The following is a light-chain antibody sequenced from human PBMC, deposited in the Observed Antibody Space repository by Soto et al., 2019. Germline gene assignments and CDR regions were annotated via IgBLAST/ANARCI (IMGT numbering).Light chain of an antibody. J-gene: IGLJ1*01. Sequence: QSVLTQPASVSGSPGQSITISCTGTSTDVGSYNLVSWYQQHPGEAPKLMIYEVSKRPSGLSNRFSGSKSDNTASLTISGLQAEDEDEYYCCSYAGSLYVFGSGTKVTVL. V-gene: IGLV2-23*02. CDR1: STDVGSYNL. CDR2: EVS. CDR3: CSYAGSLYV.